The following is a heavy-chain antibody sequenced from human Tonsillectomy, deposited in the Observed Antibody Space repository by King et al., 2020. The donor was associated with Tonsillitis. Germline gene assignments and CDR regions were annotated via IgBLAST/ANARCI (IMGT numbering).Heavy chain of an antibody. D-gene: IGHD5-12*01. Sequence: DVQLVESGGGLVQSEGSLRLSCAASGFTFSSYAMSWVRQAPGKGLEWVSGISGSGGSTYSADSVKGRFTISRDNSKNTLYLQMNSLRAEDTAVYFCAKDKVATMPRNAFDFWGQGTMVTVSS. J-gene: IGHJ3*01. V-gene: IGHV3-23*04. CDR3: AKDKVATMPRNAFDF. CDR2: ISGSGGST. CDR1: GFTFSSYA.